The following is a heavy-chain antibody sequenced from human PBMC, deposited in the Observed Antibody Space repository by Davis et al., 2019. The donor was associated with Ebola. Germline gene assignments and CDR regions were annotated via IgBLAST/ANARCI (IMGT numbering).Heavy chain of an antibody. Sequence: ASSLIFCNAAAYTFTSYGISWVRHSSGPGLELMGWISAYDGNTNYAQKLQGRVTMTTDTSTTTAYMELRSLTSDDTAVYYCGRARDFYDRKGLYVAPSDHWGQGTLVTVSS. CDR3: GRARDFYDRKGLYVAPSDH. CDR2: ISAYDGNT. CDR1: AYTFTSYG. J-gene: IGHJ4*02. D-gene: IGHD3-22*01. V-gene: IGHV1-18*01.